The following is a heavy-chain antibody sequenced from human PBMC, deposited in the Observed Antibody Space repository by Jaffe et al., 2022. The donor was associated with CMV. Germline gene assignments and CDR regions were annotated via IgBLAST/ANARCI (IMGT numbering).Heavy chain of an antibody. CDR2: ISGSGGST. D-gene: IGHD6-13*01. CDR3: AKGPLGYETPDFNWFDP. J-gene: IGHJ5*02. CDR1: GFTFSSYA. Sequence: EVQLLESGGGLVQPGGSLRLSCAASGFTFSSYAMSWVRQAPGKGLEWVSAISGSGGSTYYADSVKGRFTISRDNSKNTLYLQMNSLRAEDTAVYYCAKGPLGYETPDFNWFDPWGQGTLVTVSS. V-gene: IGHV3-23*01.